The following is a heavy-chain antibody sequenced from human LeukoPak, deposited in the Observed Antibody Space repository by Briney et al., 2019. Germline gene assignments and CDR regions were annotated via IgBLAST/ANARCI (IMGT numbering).Heavy chain of an antibody. Sequence: PSETLSLTCTVSGGSISSYYWSWIRQPPGKGLEWIGYIYYSGCTNYNPSLKSRVTISVDTSKNQFSLKLSSVTAADTAVYYCARGPRFSPYRFDPWGQGTLVTVSS. V-gene: IGHV4-59*01. J-gene: IGHJ5*02. CDR2: IYYSGCT. CDR3: ARGPRFSPYRFDP. CDR1: GGSISSYY. D-gene: IGHD3-9*01.